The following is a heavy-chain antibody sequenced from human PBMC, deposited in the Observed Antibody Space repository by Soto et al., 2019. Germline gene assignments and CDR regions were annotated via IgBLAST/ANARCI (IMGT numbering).Heavy chain of an antibody. CDR1: RYTYTSCS. CDR2: INAGNGNT. J-gene: IGHJ6*02. CDR3: ARSAVYYYYGMDV. Sequence: GAPVKPCSKAPRYTYTSCSMHWLHHATEQRLEWMGWINAGNGNTKYSQKFQGRVTITRDTSASTAYMELSSLRSEDTAVYYCARSAVYYYYGMDVWGQGTTVTVSS. V-gene: IGHV1-3*01.